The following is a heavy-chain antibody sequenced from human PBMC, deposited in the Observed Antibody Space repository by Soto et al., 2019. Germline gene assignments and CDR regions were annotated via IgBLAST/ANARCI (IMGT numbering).Heavy chain of an antibody. D-gene: IGHD4-17*01. CDR2: IYYSGST. CDR1: GGSISSYY. V-gene: IGHV4-59*08. J-gene: IGHJ4*02. Sequence: SETLSLTCTVSGGSISSYYWSWIRQPPGKGLEWIGYIYYSGSTNYNPSLKSRVTISVDTSKNQFSLKLSSVTAADTAVYYCARSRYGDYRSHFDYWGQGTLVTVSS. CDR3: ARSRYGDYRSHFDY.